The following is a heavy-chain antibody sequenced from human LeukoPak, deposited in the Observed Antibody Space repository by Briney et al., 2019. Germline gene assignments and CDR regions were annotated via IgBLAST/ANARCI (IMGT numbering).Heavy chain of an antibody. CDR2: ISFSHHT. CDR3: AREHSSVSSESKGYDH. D-gene: IGHD6-19*01. CDR1: GFTFSDHY. V-gene: IGHV3-11*06. J-gene: IGHJ4*02. Sequence: KTGGSLRLSCAASGFTFSDHYMSWIRQAPGKGLEWISYISFSHHTNYADSVKGRFTISRDDARSSLFLQMNSLRAEDTAVYYCAREHSSVSSESKGYDHWGQGTLVTVSS.